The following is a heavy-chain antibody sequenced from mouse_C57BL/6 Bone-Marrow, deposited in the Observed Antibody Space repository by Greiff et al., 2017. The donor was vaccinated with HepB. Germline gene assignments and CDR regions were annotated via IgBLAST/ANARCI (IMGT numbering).Heavy chain of an antibody. Sequence: VQLQQPGAELVKPGASVKLSCKASGYTFTSYWMHWVKQRPGQGLEWIGEIDPSDSYTNYNQKFKGKSTLTVDKSSSTAYMQLSSLTSEDSAVYYCAREDYSNPFDYWGQGTTLTVSS. CDR2: IDPSDSYT. V-gene: IGHV1-69*01. D-gene: IGHD2-5*01. J-gene: IGHJ2*01. CDR1: GYTFTSYW. CDR3: AREDYSNPFDY.